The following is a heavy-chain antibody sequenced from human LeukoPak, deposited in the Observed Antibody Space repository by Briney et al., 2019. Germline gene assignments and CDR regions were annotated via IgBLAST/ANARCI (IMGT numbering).Heavy chain of an antibody. V-gene: IGHV3-7*01. J-gene: IGHJ4*02. Sequence: GGSLRLSCAASGFTFSSYWMSWVRQAPGKGLEWVANIKQDGSEKYYVDSVKGRFTISRDNAKNSLYLEMNSLRPEDTALYYCGKGRSWYYCDYWGQGTPVTVSS. CDR3: GKGRSWYYCDY. CDR1: GFTFSSYW. D-gene: IGHD6-13*01. CDR2: IKQDGSEK.